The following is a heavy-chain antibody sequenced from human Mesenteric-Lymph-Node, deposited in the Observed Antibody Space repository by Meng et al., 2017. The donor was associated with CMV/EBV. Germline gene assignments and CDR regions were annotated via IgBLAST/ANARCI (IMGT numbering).Heavy chain of an antibody. D-gene: IGHD2-2*02. CDR3: ARHYQLLYGWFDP. Sequence: GSLRLSCAVYGGSFSGYYWSWIRQPPGKGLEWFGYIYYSGSTNYNPSLKSRVTISVDTSKNQFSLKLSSVTAADTAVYYCARHYQLLYGWFDPWGQGTLVTAPQ. CDR2: IYYSGST. V-gene: IGHV4-59*01. CDR1: GGSFSGYY. J-gene: IGHJ5*02.